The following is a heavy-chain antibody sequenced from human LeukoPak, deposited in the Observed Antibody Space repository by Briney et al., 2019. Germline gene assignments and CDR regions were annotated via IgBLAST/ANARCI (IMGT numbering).Heavy chain of an antibody. CDR1: GYNFDTYW. V-gene: IGHV5-51*01. D-gene: IGHD3-10*01. CDR3: ARRVSGSLGGYYYYGLDV. J-gene: IGHJ6*02. Sequence: GESLKISCKGSGYNFDTYWIGWVRQMPGKGLEWMGIVYPRDSDTRYSPSFQGQVTISADKSIRTAYPQWSSLKASDTAMYYCARRVSGSLGGYYYYGLDVWGQGTTVTVSS. CDR2: VYPRDSDT.